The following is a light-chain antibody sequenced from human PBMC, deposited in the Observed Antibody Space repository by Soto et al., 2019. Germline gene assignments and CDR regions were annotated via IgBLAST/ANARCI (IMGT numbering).Light chain of an antibody. V-gene: IGLV4-69*01. CDR2: VNSDGSH. J-gene: IGLJ3*02. CDR1: SGHGSYA. Sequence: QLVLTQSPSASASLGASVKLTCTLSSGHGSYAIAWHQQQPEKGPRYLMKVNSDGSHNKGDGITDRFSGSSSGAERYLTIASLQSEDEADYDCQTWGTGIRVFGGGTKLTFL. CDR3: QTWGTGIRV.